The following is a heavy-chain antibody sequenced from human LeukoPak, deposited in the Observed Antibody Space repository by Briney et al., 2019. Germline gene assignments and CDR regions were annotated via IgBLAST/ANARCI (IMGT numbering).Heavy chain of an antibody. CDR2: ISSSSSYI. V-gene: IGHV3-21*01. Sequence: SSISSSSSYIYYADSVKGRFTISRDNAKNSLYLQMNSLRAEDTAVYYCARESAVAGIDYWGQGTLVTVSS. J-gene: IGHJ4*02. CDR3: ARESAVAGIDY. D-gene: IGHD6-19*01.